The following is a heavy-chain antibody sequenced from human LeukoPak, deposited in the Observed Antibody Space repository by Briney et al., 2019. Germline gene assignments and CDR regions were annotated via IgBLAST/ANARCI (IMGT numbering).Heavy chain of an antibody. CDR3: AKDGAVAGTFRAFDY. CDR2: SSGSGGST. CDR1: GFTFSSYA. Sequence: GGSLRLSCAASGFTFSSYAMSWVRQAPGKGLEWVSASSGSGGSTYYADSVKGRFTISRDNSKNTLYLQMNSLRAEDTAVYYCAKDGAVAGTFRAFDYWGQGTLVTVSS. J-gene: IGHJ4*02. V-gene: IGHV3-23*01. D-gene: IGHD6-19*01.